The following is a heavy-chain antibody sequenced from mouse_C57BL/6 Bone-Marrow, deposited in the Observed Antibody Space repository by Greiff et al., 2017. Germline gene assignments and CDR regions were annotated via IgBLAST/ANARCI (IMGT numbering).Heavy chain of an antibody. D-gene: IGHD1-1*01. CDR2: IHPNSGST. J-gene: IGHJ3*01. CDR1: GYTFTSYW. V-gene: IGHV1-64*01. CDR3: ARSSYYGSSYGFAY. Sequence: QVQLQQPGAELVKPGASVKLSCKASGYTFTSYWMHWVKQRPGQGLEWIGMIHPNSGSTNYNEKFKSKATLTVDKSSSTAYMQLSSLTSEDSAVYYCARSSYYGSSYGFAYGGQGTLVTVSA.